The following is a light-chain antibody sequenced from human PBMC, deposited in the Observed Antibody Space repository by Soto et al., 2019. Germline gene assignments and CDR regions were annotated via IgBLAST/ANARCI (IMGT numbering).Light chain of an antibody. CDR2: GNN. J-gene: IGLJ1*01. CDR3: QSYDSSLSLYV. V-gene: IGLV1-40*01. Sequence: QSVPTQPPSVSGAPGQRVTISCTGSSSNIGASFDVHWYLQLPGTAPRLLIYGNNNRPSGIPDRFSGSKSGTSASLAITGLQADDEADYYCQSYDSSLSLYVFGTGTKVTGL. CDR1: SSNIGASFD.